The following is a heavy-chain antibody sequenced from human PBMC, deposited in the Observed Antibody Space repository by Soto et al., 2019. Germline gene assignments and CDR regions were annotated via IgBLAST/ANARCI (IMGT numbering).Heavy chain of an antibody. CDR1: GYSFTSLD. J-gene: IGHJ4*02. D-gene: IGHD1-26*01. Sequence: ASVKVSCKASGYSFTSLDVNWVRQTAGQGLEWMGWMQPSTGRTGYAQKFQGRVTMTRDTSINTAYMELTTLTSDDAAFYYCARGVSAGVDYWGQGTLVTV. CDR2: MQPSTGRT. V-gene: IGHV1-8*01. CDR3: ARGVSAGVDY.